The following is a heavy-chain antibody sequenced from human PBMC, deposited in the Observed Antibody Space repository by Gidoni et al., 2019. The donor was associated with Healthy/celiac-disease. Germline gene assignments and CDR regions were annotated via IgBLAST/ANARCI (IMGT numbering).Heavy chain of an antibody. V-gene: IGHV4-34*01. D-gene: IGHD1-7*01. CDR1: GGSFRGYY. Sequence: QVQLQQWGAGLLKPSETLSLTCAVYGGSFRGYYWSWIRQPPGKGLEWIGEINHSGSTNYNPSLKSRVTISVDTSKNQFSLKLSSVTAADTAVYYCARVRRRLELRDWYFDLWGRGTLVTVSS. CDR3: ARVRRRLELRDWYFDL. J-gene: IGHJ2*01. CDR2: INHSGST.